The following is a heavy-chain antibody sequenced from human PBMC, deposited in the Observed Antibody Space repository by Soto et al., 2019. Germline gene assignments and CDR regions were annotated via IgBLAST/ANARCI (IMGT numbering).Heavy chain of an antibody. D-gene: IGHD5-12*01. V-gene: IGHV4-31*03. Sequence: SEDLSHPYSVSRGTIRRSGYYGCWIRQHPGKGLEWIGDIYNSGSTHYNPSLKSRVSILLDTSNNQFSLKLTSVTAADTAVYYCARYKSDIELPRLSYFDYGGQGT. CDR3: ARYKSDIELPRLSYFDY. CDR1: RGTIRRSGYY. CDR2: IYNSGST. J-gene: IGHJ4*02.